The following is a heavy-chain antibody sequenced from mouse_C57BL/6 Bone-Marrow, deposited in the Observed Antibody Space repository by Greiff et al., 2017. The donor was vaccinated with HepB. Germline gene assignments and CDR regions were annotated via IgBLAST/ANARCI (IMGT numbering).Heavy chain of an antibody. Sequence: EVQVVESGPGLVKPSQSLSLTCSVTGYSITSGYYWNWIRQFPGNKLEWMGYISYDGSNNYNPSLKNRISITRDTSKHQFFLKLNSVTTEDTATYYCARGGYYYAMDYWGQGTSVTVSS. CDR3: ARGGYYYAMDY. J-gene: IGHJ4*01. CDR1: GYSITSGYY. CDR2: ISYDGSN. V-gene: IGHV3-6*01.